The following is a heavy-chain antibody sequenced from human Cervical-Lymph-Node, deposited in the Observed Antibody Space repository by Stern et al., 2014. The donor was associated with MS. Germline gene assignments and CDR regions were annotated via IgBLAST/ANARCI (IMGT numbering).Heavy chain of an antibody. CDR3: AKGRTVAGKGVGAFDI. CDR1: GFTFSNFA. J-gene: IGHJ3*02. D-gene: IGHD6-19*01. CDR2: ISYDGSDE. V-gene: IGHV3-30*18. Sequence: QVQLVESGGGVVHPGRSLRLSCAASGFTFSNFAMDWVRQAPGKGLEWVAVISYDGSDEYYADSVKGRFTISRDNSKDTLFLQMNSLTPEDTAVYYCAKGRTVAGKGVGAFDIWGQGTMVTVSS.